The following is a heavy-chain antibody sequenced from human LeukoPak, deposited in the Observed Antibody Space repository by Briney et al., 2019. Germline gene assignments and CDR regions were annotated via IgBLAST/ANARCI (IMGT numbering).Heavy chain of an antibody. Sequence: GGSLRLSCAASGFTFSTYDMHWVRQVTGKGLEWVSAIGTGDDTYYLGSVKGRFTISRDNSKNTLYLQMNSLRAEDTAVYYCARVSPAYYYDSSIFDYWGQGTLVTVSS. J-gene: IGHJ4*02. CDR3: ARVSPAYYYDSSIFDY. CDR1: GFTFSTYD. D-gene: IGHD3-22*01. V-gene: IGHV3-13*01. CDR2: IGTGDDT.